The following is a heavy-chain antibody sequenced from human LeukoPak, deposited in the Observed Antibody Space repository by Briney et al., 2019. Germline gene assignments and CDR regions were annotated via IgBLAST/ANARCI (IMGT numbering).Heavy chain of an antibody. J-gene: IGHJ4*02. CDR3: ARAYYAYVWGSYRPPPFDY. CDR1: GYTFTGYY. V-gene: IGHV1-2*06. Sequence: APVKVSCKASGYTFTGYYMHWVRQAPGQGLEWMGRINPNSGGTNCAQKFQGRVTMTRDTSISTAYMELSRLRSDDTAVYYCARAYYAYVWGSYRPPPFDYWGQGTLVTVSS. CDR2: INPNSGGT. D-gene: IGHD3-16*02.